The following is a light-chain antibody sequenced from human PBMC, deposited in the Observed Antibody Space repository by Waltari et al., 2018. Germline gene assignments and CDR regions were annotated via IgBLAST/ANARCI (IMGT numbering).Light chain of an antibody. J-gene: IGKJ2*01. V-gene: IGKV3-11*01. CDR3: QQRSHWPPEYT. CDR1: QSVFTS. Sequence: EIVLTQSPATLSLSPGARATLSCRASQSVFTSLAWYQQQPGQAPRLLIYGASSRATGIPARFSGSGSGTDFTLAISSLEPEDFAVYYCQQRSHWPPEYTFGQGTKLEIK. CDR2: GAS.